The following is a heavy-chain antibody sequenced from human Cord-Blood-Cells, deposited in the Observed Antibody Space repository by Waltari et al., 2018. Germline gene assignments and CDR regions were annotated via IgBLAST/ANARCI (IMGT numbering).Heavy chain of an antibody. J-gene: IGHJ4*02. CDR2: IYYSGST. V-gene: IGHV4-39*01. D-gene: IGHD4-17*01. Sequence: QLQLQESGPGLVKPSETLSLTCTVSGGSISSSSYYWGWILQPPGKGLEWIGSIYYSGSTYYNPSLKSRVTISVDTSKNQFSLKLSSVTAADTAVYYCARHSGDYAIFDYWGQGTLVTVSS. CDR1: GGSISSSSYY. CDR3: ARHSGDYAIFDY.